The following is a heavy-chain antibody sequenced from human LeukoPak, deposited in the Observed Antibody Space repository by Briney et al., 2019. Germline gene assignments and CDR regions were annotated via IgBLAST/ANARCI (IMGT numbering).Heavy chain of an antibody. Sequence: SETLSLTCTVSGGSISSSSYYWGWIRQPPGKGLEWIGSIYYSGSTYYNASLKSRVTISVDTSKNQFSLKLSSATAADTAVYYCARLFLSSGSKGGLDYWGRGTLVTVSS. D-gene: IGHD3-22*01. J-gene: IGHJ4*02. CDR3: ARLFLSSGSKGGLDY. V-gene: IGHV4-39*01. CDR1: GGSISSSSYY. CDR2: IYYSGST.